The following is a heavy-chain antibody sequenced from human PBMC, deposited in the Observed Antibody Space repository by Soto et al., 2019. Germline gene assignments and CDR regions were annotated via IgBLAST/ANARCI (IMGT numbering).Heavy chain of an antibody. J-gene: IGHJ5*02. CDR3: ARYYDILTGALEDNWFDP. CDR1: GGSISSGGYY. CDR2: IYYSGST. Sequence: QVQLQESGPGLVKPSQTLSLTCTVSGGSISSGGYYWSWIRQHPGKGLEWIGYIYYSGSTYYNPSLKSRVTISVDTSKNQFSLKLSSVTAADTAVYYCARYYDILTGALEDNWFDPWGQGTLVTVSS. V-gene: IGHV4-31*03. D-gene: IGHD3-9*01.